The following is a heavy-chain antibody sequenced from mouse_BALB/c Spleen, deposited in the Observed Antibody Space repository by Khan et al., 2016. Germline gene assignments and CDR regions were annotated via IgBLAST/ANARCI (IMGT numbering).Heavy chain of an antibody. V-gene: IGHV1-9*01. J-gene: IGHJ2*01. CDR3: ARTDRRGYFDY. Sequence: VQLQESGAELMKPGASVKISCKATGYTFSSYWIEWVKQRPGHGLEWIGEILPGSGSTNYNEKFRGKATFNADTSSNTAYMQLSSLTSEDSAVHYGARTDRRGYFDYWGQGTTLTVSS. CDR1: GYTFSSYW. CDR2: ILPGSGST.